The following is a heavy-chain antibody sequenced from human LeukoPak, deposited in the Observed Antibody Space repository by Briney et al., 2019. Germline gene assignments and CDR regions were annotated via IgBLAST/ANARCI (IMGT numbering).Heavy chain of an antibody. CDR1: GYTFTSYG. Sequence: GAAVTVSFQGSGYTFTSYGISGVGQARGRGRAGMGCISDYNDNTNHAQKLQGRVTMTTHTSTSTAYMELRSLRSDDTAVYYCARDQEEGGYYLDHWGQGTLVTVLS. J-gene: IGHJ4*02. D-gene: IGHD3-22*01. V-gene: IGHV1-18*01. CDR3: ARDQEEGGYYLDH. CDR2: ISDYNDNT.